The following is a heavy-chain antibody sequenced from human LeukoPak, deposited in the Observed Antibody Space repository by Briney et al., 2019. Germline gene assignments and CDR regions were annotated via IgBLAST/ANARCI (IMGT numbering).Heavy chain of an antibody. J-gene: IGHJ6*02. V-gene: IGHV3-23*01. CDR3: AKVPYSDYGSGRPPFMDV. D-gene: IGHD3-10*01. CDR2: ISDRGSST. Sequence: HPGGSLRLSCAASGFTFSNYAMSWVRQAPGKGLEWVSTISDRGSSTYYAASVKGRFTISRDNSNNTLYLQMTGLRAEDTAIHYCAKVPYSDYGSGRPPFMDVWGQGTTVAVSS. CDR1: GFTFSNYA.